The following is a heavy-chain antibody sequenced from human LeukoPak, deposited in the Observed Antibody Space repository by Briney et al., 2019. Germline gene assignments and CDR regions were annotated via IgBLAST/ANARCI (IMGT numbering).Heavy chain of an antibody. D-gene: IGHD3-16*01. CDR2: ISGSGGST. Sequence: SGGSLRLSCAASGFTFSSYAMSWVRQAPGKGLEWVSAISGSGGSTYYADSVKGRFTISRDNSKNTLYLQMNSLRAEDTAVYYCAKEGDYVWGDYYYYMDVWGKGTTVTVSS. V-gene: IGHV3-23*01. CDR1: GFTFSSYA. CDR3: AKEGDYVWGDYYYYMDV. J-gene: IGHJ6*03.